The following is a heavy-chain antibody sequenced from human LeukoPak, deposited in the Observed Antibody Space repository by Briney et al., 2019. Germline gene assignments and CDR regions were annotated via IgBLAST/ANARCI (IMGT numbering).Heavy chain of an antibody. CDR3: AQSHKKTRYYYDSSGYPAGNY. Sequence: GSLRLSCAASGFTFSSYEMNWVRQAPGKGLEWIGEINHSGSTNYNPSLKSRVTISVDTSKNQFSLKLSSVTAADTAVYYCAQSHKKTRYYYDSSGYPAGNYWGQGTLVTVSS. J-gene: IGHJ4*02. CDR2: INHSGST. V-gene: IGHV4-34*08. CDR1: GFTFSSYE. D-gene: IGHD3-22*01.